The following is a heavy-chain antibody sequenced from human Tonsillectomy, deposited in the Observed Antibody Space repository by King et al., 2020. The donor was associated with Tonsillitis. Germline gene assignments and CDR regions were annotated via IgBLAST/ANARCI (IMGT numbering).Heavy chain of an antibody. CDR3: GRYEGGVFDS. CDR1: GCSISGGDYY. V-gene: IGHV4-31*03. J-gene: IGHJ5*01. Sequence: QLQESGPGLVKPSQTLSLTCTVSGCSISGGDYYCSWVRQHPGKGLEWIGYIRFSENAYYNPSLKSRLTISIDTSKNQVSLNLSFVTAADTAVYYCGRYEGGVFDSWGQGTLVTVSS. CDR2: IRFSENA. D-gene: IGHD2-15*01.